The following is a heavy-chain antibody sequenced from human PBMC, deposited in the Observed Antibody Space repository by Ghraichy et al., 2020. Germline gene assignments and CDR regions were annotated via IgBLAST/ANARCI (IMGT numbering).Heavy chain of an antibody. Sequence: SGPTLVKPTQTLTLTCTFSGFSLSTSGVGVGWIRQPPGKALEWLALIYWDEDKRYSPSLKSRLTITKDTSKNQVVLTMTNMDPVDTATYYCAHMNYDFLWGSHRSLAFDIWGQGTMVTVSS. V-gene: IGHV2-5*02. J-gene: IGHJ3*02. D-gene: IGHD3-16*02. CDR2: IYWDEDK. CDR1: GFSLSTSGVG. CDR3: AHMNYDFLWGSHRSLAFDI.